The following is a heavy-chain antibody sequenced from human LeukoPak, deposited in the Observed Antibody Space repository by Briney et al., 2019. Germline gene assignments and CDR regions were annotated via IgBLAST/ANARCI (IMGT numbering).Heavy chain of an antibody. CDR3: ASSWFGMTTVTTFDY. CDR2: IYHSGST. Sequence: PSETLSLTCAVSGYSISSGYYWVWIRQPPGKGLEWIGSIYHSGSTYYNPSLKSRVTISVDTSKNQFSLKLSSVTAADTAVYYCASSWFGMTTVTTFDYWGQGTLVTVSS. V-gene: IGHV4-38-2*01. D-gene: IGHD4-17*01. J-gene: IGHJ4*02. CDR1: GYSISSGYY.